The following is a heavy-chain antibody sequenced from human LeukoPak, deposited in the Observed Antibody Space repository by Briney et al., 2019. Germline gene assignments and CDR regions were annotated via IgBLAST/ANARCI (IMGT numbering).Heavy chain of an antibody. J-gene: IGHJ3*02. CDR2: IYYSGST. Sequence: PSETLSLTCTVSGGSISSGGYYWSWIRQHPGKGLEWIGYIYYSGSTYYNPSLKSRVTISVDTSKNQFSLKLSSVTAADTAVYYRARSDSSGYQNLDAFDIWGQGTMVTVSS. CDR1: GGSISSGGYY. D-gene: IGHD3-22*01. V-gene: IGHV4-31*03. CDR3: ARSDSSGYQNLDAFDI.